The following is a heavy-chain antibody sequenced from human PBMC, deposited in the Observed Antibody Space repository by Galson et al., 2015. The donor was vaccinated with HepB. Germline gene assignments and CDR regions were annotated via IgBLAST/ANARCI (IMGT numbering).Heavy chain of an antibody. D-gene: IGHD2-15*01. CDR2: INAGNGNT. V-gene: IGHV1-3*01. Sequence: QSGAEVKKPGESLKISCKASGYTFTRYAMHWVRQAPGQRLEWMGWINAGNGNTEYSQKFQDRVTITRDTSASTAYMELSSLRSEDTAVYFCARGGTGSWLFQHWGQGTLVTVFS. CDR1: GYTFTRYA. CDR3: ARGGTGSWLFQH. J-gene: IGHJ1*01.